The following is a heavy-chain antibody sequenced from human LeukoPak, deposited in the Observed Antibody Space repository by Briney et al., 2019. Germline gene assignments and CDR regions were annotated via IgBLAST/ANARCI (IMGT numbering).Heavy chain of an antibody. V-gene: IGHV3-9*01. CDR1: GFTFDKYA. Sequence: PGRSLRLSCAASGFTFDKYAMHWVRQAPGQGLEWVSGISWNSARIDYTDSVKGRFTISRDNSKNTLYLQMNSLRAEDTAVYYCAKDKGSRGTDYWGQGTLVTVSS. J-gene: IGHJ4*02. CDR3: AKDKGSRGTDY. CDR2: ISWNSARI.